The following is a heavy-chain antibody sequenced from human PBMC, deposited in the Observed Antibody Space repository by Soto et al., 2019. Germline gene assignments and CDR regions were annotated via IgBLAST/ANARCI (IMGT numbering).Heavy chain of an antibody. D-gene: IGHD2-2*01. V-gene: IGHV1-69*01. CDR2: IIPIFGTA. CDR1: GGTFSSYA. Sequence: QVQLVQSGAEVKKPGSSVKVSCKAPGGTFSSYAISWVRQAPGQGLEWMGGIIPIFGTANYAQKFQGRVTITAEESTSTVYMELSRLRSEDTAVYYCARSQGGSTSLDIYYYYYYGMDVWGQGTTVTVSS. J-gene: IGHJ6*02. CDR3: ARSQGGSTSLDIYYYYYYGMDV.